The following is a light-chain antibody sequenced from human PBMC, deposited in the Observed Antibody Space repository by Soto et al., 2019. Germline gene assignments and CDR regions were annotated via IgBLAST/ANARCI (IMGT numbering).Light chain of an antibody. Sequence: QSAVTQPASVSGSPGQSITISCTGTSSDVGSYDLVSWYQQHPGKAPKLMIYEVRKRPSGLSNRFSGSKSGNTASLTISGLQAEDEADYYCCSYAGTSTLVFGRGTKLTVL. CDR1: SSDVGSYDL. J-gene: IGLJ2*01. V-gene: IGLV2-23*02. CDR2: EVR. CDR3: CSYAGTSTLV.